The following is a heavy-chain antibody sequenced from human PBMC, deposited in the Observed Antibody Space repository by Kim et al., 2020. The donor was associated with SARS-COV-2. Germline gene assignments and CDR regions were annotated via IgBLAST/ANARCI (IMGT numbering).Heavy chain of an antibody. Sequence: ASVKVSCKASGYTFTSYDINWVRQATGQGLECMGWMNPNSGNTGYAQKFQGRVTMTRNTSISTAYMELSSLRAEDTAVYYCAREKCSSFSCYDYDPWGQGTLVTVSS. D-gene: IGHD2-2*01. CDR3: AREKCSSFSCYDYDP. CDR1: GYTFTSYD. V-gene: IGHV1-8*01. CDR2: MNPNSGNT. J-gene: IGHJ5*02.